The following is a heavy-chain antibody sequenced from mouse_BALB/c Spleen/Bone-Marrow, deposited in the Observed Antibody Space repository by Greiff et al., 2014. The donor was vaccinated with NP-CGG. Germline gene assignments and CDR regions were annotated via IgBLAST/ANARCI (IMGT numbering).Heavy chain of an antibody. D-gene: IGHD3-2*01. CDR2: VHPSNGRT. CDR3: ARGTARAMMDY. CDR1: GHTFTSYW. Sequence: QVQLQQSGTELVKPGASVKLSCKASGHTFTSYWIHWVKQRPGQGLEWIGEVHPSNGRTNYSEKFKTKATLTVDKSSTTAHMQLRSLTSEDSAVYYCARGTARAMMDYWGQGTSVTVSS. J-gene: IGHJ4*01. V-gene: IGHV1S81*02.